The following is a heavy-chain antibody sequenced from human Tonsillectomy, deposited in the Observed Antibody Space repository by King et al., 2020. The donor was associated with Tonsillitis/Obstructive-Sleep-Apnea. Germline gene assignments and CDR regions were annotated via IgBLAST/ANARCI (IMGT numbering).Heavy chain of an antibody. J-gene: IGHJ4*02. V-gene: IGHV3-48*02. CDR1: GFNFSSYS. Sequence: VQLVESGGGLVQPGGSLSLSCAASGFNFSSYSMNWVRQAPGRGLEWISYITNSGTTISYADPVRGRFTFSRDNAKNSLYLQMNSLRDEDTAVYYCVRDESWAFDYWGQGTLVTVSS. D-gene: IGHD1-26*01. CDR2: ITNSGTTI. CDR3: VRDESWAFDY.